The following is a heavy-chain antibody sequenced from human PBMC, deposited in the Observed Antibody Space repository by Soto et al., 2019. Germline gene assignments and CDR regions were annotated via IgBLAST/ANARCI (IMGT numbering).Heavy chain of an antibody. CDR2: IWYDGSNK. J-gene: IGHJ6*04. CDR3: ARDRHTFTVWYYYGMDV. Sequence: PGGSLRLSCAASGFTFSSYGMHWVRQAPGKGLEWVAVIWYDGSNKYYADSVKGRFTISRDNSKNTLYLQMNSLRAEDTAVYYCARDRHTFTVWYYYGMDVWGKGPTVTVSS. V-gene: IGHV3-33*01. D-gene: IGHD3-16*01. CDR1: GFTFSSYG.